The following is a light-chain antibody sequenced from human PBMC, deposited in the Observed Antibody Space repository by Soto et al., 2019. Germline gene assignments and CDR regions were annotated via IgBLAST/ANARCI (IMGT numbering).Light chain of an antibody. Sequence: DIQMTQSPSSLSAFVGDRVTISCRASQYIGTFLNWYHQEPGKAPKVLISRASRLESGVPSRFSGRGSGTDFTLTIISLQPDDFGVYFCQQSYSAPPWTCGQGTKVEIK. CDR3: QQSYSAPPWT. J-gene: IGKJ1*01. CDR1: QYIGTF. CDR2: RAS. V-gene: IGKV1-39*01.